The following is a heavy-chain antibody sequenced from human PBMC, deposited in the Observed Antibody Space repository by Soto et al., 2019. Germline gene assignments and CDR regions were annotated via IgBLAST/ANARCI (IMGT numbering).Heavy chain of an antibody. D-gene: IGHD4-4*01. Sequence: SETLSLTCAVSGGSISSGGYSWSWTRQPPGKGLEWIGYIYHSGSTYYNPSLKSRVTISVDRSKNQFSLKLSSVTAADTAVYYCARGMTTVTTIDYWGQGTLVTVS. CDR1: GGSISSGGYS. CDR3: ARGMTTVTTIDY. CDR2: IYHSGST. V-gene: IGHV4-30-2*01. J-gene: IGHJ4*02.